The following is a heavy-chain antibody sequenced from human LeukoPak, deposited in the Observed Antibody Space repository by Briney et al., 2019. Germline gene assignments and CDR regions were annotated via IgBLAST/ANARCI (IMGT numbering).Heavy chain of an antibody. J-gene: IGHJ5*02. CDR2: INHSGST. D-gene: IGHD1-26*01. Sequence: SETLSLTCAVYGGSFSGYYWSWIRQPPGKGLEWIGEINHSGSTNYNPSLKSRVTMSVDTSKNQFSLKLSSVTAADTAVYYCARGPLPTPNWSDPWGQGTLVTVSS. CDR1: GGSFSGYY. CDR3: ARGPLPTPNWSDP. V-gene: IGHV4-34*01.